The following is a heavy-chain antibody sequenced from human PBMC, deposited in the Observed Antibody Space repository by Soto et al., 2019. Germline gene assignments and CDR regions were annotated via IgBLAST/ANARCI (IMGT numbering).Heavy chain of an antibody. J-gene: IGHJ4*02. Sequence: GGSLRLSCAASGFTFDDYTMHWVRQAPGKGLEWVSLISWDGGSTYYADSVKGRFTISRDNSKNSLYLQMNSLRTEDTALYYCAKDMARFYGDYLIDYWGQGTLVTVSS. D-gene: IGHD4-17*01. CDR3: AKDMARFYGDYLIDY. CDR1: GFTFDDYT. CDR2: ISWDGGST. V-gene: IGHV3-43*01.